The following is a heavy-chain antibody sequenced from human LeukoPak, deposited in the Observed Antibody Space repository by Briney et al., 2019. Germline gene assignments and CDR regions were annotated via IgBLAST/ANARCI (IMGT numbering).Heavy chain of an antibody. CDR1: GFTVSSNY. CDR3: ARATVEMATITFDY. D-gene: IGHD5-24*01. Sequence: GGSLRLYCAASGFTVSSNYMSWVRQAPGKGLEWVSVIYSGGSTYYADSVKGRFTISRDNSKNTLYLQMNSLRAEDTAVYYCARATVEMATITFDYWGQGTLVTVSS. V-gene: IGHV3-53*01. J-gene: IGHJ4*02. CDR2: IYSGGST.